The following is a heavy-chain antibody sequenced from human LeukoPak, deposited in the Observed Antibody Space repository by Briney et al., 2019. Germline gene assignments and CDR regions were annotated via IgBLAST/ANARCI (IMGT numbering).Heavy chain of an antibody. Sequence: SVKVSCKASGYTFTSYGISWVRQAPGQGLEWMGWISAYNGNTNYAQKLQGRVTMTTDTSTSTAYMELRSLRSEDTAVYYCARSRFYDSSGYFDYWGQGTLVTVSS. CDR1: GYTFTSYG. CDR2: ISAYNGNT. CDR3: ARSRFYDSSGYFDY. V-gene: IGHV1-18*01. J-gene: IGHJ4*02. D-gene: IGHD3-22*01.